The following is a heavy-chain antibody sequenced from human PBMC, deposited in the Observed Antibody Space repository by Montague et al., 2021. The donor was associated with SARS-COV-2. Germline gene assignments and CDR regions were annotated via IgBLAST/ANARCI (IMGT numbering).Heavy chain of an antibody. D-gene: IGHD3-22*01. CDR3: ARQAPVTMLVVGISGRFDS. CDR2: IYYSGST. Sequence: SETLSLTCTVSGGSISSSSYYWGWIRQPPGKGLEWIGSIYYSGSTYYNPSLKIRVTISVDTSKNQFSLKLSSVTAADTAVYYCARQAPVTMLVVGISGRFDSWGQGTLVTVSS. J-gene: IGHJ4*02. CDR1: GGSISSSSYY. V-gene: IGHV4-39*01.